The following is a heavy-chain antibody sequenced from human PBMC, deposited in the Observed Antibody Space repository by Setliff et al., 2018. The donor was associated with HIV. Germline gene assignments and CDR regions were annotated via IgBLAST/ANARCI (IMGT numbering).Heavy chain of an antibody. CDR2: IYHSGTT. CDR1: GYSISSGYY. J-gene: IGHJ4*02. D-gene: IGHD3-22*01. Sequence: SETLSLTCAVSGYSISSGYYWGWIQQPPGKGLEWIGSIYHSGTTHYNPAFESRLIISLDMSSNRFSLKLSSVTAADTAVYYCASLPPLHDSSGYYFDYWGQGTLVTV. CDR3: ASLPPLHDSSGYYFDY. V-gene: IGHV4-38-2*01.